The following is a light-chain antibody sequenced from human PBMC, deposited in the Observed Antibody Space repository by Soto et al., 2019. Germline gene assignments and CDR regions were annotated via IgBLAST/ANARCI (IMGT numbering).Light chain of an antibody. CDR3: QQYGSSSS. CDR1: QSVSSSY. J-gene: IGKJ1*01. Sequence: DIVLTQSPGTLSLSPGERATLSCRARQSVSSSYLAWYQQKPGQAHRLLIYVASSRATGIPDWFSGGGSGAVFILTISRLDHEDFAVYYWQQYGSSSSFGQGTKVEIK. CDR2: VAS. V-gene: IGKV3-20*01.